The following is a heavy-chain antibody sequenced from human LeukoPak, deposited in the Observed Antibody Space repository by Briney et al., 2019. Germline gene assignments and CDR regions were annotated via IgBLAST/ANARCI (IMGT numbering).Heavy chain of an antibody. CDR1: GFNFGSYA. V-gene: IGHV3-21*01. Sequence: PGGSLRLXCAASGFNFGSYAMNWVRPAPGKGLEWVSSISSGSSFIYYADSVKGRFTISRDNAKNSLYLQMNSLRAEDTAIYYCARDQGGERWFDPWGQGTLVTVSS. D-gene: IGHD3-16*01. CDR3: ARDQGGERWFDP. CDR2: ISSGSSFI. J-gene: IGHJ5*02.